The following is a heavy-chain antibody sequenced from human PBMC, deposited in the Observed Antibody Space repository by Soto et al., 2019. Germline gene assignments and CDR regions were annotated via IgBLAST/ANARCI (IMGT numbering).Heavy chain of an antibody. CDR3: ATDLGLWGYVYFWGSYRYTHVPGAFDI. Sequence: ASVKVSCKVSGYTLTELSMHWVRQAPGKGLEWMGGFDPEDGETIYAQKFQGRVTMTEDTSTDTAYMELSSLRSEDTAVYYCATDLGLWGYVYFWGSYRYTHVPGAFDIWGQGKMVTFSS. J-gene: IGHJ3*02. CDR2: FDPEDGET. D-gene: IGHD3-16*02. V-gene: IGHV1-24*01. CDR1: GYTLTELS.